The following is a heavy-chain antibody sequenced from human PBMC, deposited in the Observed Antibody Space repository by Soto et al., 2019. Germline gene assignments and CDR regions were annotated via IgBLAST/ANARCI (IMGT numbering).Heavy chain of an antibody. D-gene: IGHD1-1*01. Sequence: ASVKVSCKTSGYTFTDYDINWVRQATGQGLEWMGWVSPGNGNAGYAPQFQGRVTMTSDTSISTVYMELSSLTSEDTAVYFCEVTTGFWGQGTMVTV. CDR1: GYTFTDYD. V-gene: IGHV1-8*01. CDR3: EVTTGF. CDR2: VSPGNGNA. J-gene: IGHJ4*02.